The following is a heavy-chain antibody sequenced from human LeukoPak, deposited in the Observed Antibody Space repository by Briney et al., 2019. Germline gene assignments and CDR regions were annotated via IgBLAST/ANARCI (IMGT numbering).Heavy chain of an antibody. CDR2: IIPIFGTA. V-gene: IGHV1-69*13. J-gene: IGHJ6*02. CDR1: GGTFSSYA. D-gene: IGHD2-15*01. CDR3: ARSPGEYCSGGSCYDDYYYGMDV. Sequence: SVTVSCKASGGTFSSYAISWVRQAPGQGLEWMGGIIPIFGTANYAQKFQGRVTITADESTSSAYMELSSLRSEDTAVYYCARSPGEYCSGGSCYDDYYYGMDVWGQGTTVTVSS.